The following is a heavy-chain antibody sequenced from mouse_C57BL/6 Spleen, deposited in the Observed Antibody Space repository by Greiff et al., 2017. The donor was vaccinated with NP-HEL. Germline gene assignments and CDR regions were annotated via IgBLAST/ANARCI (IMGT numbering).Heavy chain of an antibody. CDR1: GFTFSSYA. V-gene: IGHV5-9-1*02. CDR3: TREGIYYYGSSEYFDV. Sequence: EVQVVESGEGLVKPGGSLKLSCAASGFTFSSYAMSWVRQTPEKRLEWVAYISSGGDYIYYADTVKGRFTISRDNARNTLYLQMSSLKSEDTAMYYCTREGIYYYGSSEYFDVWGTGTTVTVSS. CDR2: ISSGGDYI. J-gene: IGHJ1*03. D-gene: IGHD1-1*01.